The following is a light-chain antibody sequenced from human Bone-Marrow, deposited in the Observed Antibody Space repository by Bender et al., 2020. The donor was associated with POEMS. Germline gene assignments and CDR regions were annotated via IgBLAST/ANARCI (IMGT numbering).Light chain of an antibody. CDR3: QVWDGSSDHLV. CDR2: DDS. CDR1: NIQSKS. Sequence: SYVLTQPPSVSVAPGQTARITCGGNNIQSKSVHWYQQKPGQAPVVVVYDDSNRPSGIPERFSGSDSGNTATLTISRVEAGDEADYYCQVWDGSSDHLVFGGGTKLTVL. J-gene: IGLJ3*02. V-gene: IGLV3-21*02.